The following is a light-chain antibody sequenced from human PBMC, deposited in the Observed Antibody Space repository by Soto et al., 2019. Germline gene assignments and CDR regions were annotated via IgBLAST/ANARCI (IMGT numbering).Light chain of an antibody. CDR3: SSYTSSRTHVV. J-gene: IGLJ2*01. V-gene: IGLV2-14*01. CDR1: SSDVGGYNY. CDR2: DVS. Sequence: QSVLTQPASVSGSPGQSITLSCTGTSSDVGGYNYVSWYQQHPGKAPKLMIYDVSSRPSGVSNRFSGSKSGNTASLTISGLQAEDEADYHCSSYTSSRTHVVFGGGTKVTVL.